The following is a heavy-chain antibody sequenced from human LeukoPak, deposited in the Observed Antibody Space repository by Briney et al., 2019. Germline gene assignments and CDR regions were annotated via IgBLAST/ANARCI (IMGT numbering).Heavy chain of an antibody. CDR2: ISYDGSKK. J-gene: IGHJ4*02. CDR1: GFTFSSYG. Sequence: GRSLRLSCAASGFTFSSYGMHWVRQAPRTGLEWVAVISYDGSKKYYADSVKGRFTISRDNSKNTLYLQMNSLRAEDTAVYYCAKWGISYYGSGSYYGFDYWGQGTLVTVSS. D-gene: IGHD3-10*01. V-gene: IGHV3-30*18. CDR3: AKWGISYYGSGSYYGFDY.